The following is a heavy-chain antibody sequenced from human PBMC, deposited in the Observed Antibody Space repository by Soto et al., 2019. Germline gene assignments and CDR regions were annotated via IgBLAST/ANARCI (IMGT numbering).Heavy chain of an antibody. J-gene: IGHJ4*02. CDR1: GYSFTSYW. Sequence: PGESLKISCKGSGYSFTSYWIGWVRQMPGEGLEWMGIIYPGDSDTRYSPSFQGQVTISADKSISTAYLQWSSLKASDTAMYYCARHGYSLARTTGFDYWGQGTLVTVSS. CDR2: IYPGDSDT. CDR3: ARHGYSLARTTGFDY. V-gene: IGHV5-51*01. D-gene: IGHD1-7*01.